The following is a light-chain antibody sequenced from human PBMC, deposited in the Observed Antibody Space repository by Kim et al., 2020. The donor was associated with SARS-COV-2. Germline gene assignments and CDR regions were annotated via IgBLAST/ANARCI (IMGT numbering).Light chain of an antibody. CDR1: GSNIGRNT. Sequence: QSVLTQPPSASGTPGQRVTISCSGSGSNIGRNTVNWYQQFPGTAPKFLIYSNNQRPSGVPDRLSGSKSGTSASLAISGLLPEDEADYYCVVWDDSLDGYVFGSGTKVTVL. J-gene: IGLJ1*01. CDR2: SNN. V-gene: IGLV1-44*01. CDR3: VVWDDSLDGYV.